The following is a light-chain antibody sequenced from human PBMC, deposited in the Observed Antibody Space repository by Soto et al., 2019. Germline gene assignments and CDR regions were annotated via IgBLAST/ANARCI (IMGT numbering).Light chain of an antibody. J-gene: IGLJ2*01. CDR3: STWDDGLSGVL. Sequence: QSVLTRPPSASGTPGQSVTISCSGRISNIGSNYVHWYQQLPGTAPKLLIYKNDQRPSGVPDRISGSKSGTSASLAISGLRSEDEADYYCSTWDDGLSGVLFGGGTKLTVL. CDR1: ISNIGSNY. V-gene: IGLV1-47*01. CDR2: KND.